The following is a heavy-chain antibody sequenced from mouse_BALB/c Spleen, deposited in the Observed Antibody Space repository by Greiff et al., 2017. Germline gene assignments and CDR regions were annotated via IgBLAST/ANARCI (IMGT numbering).Heavy chain of an antibody. CDR1: GYAFSSSW. V-gene: IGHV1-82*01. D-gene: IGHD2-4*01. J-gene: IGHJ2*01. Sequence: QVQLQQSGPELVKPGASVKISCKASGYAFSSSWMNWVKQRPGQGLEWIGRIYPGDGDTNYNGKFKGKATLTADKSSSTAYMQLSSLTSVDSAVYFCARDYGGYYFDYWGQGTTLTVSS. CDR2: IYPGDGDT. CDR3: ARDYGGYYFDY.